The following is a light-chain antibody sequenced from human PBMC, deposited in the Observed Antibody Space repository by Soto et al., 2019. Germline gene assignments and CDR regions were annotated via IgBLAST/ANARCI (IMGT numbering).Light chain of an antibody. J-gene: IGKJ4*01. CDR1: QSISSW. CDR3: QQANSFPHT. CDR2: KAS. V-gene: IGKV1-5*03. Sequence: DIQMTQAPSTLSGSVVYRVTITCRASQSISSWLAWYQQKPGKAPKLLIYKASSLGSGVPSRFSGSGSGTEFTLTISSLQPEDFATYYCQQANSFPHTFGGGTKVDIK.